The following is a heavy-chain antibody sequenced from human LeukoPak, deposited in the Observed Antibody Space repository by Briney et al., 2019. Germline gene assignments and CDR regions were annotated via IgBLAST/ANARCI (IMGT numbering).Heavy chain of an antibody. CDR3: AKTGAVAPLNWFDP. Sequence: RGSLRLSCAASGFTFSNYAMSWVRQAPGKGLEWVSTISGSGGSTYYADSVKGRFTISRDTSKNTLYLQMNSLRAEDTAVYYCAKTGAVAPLNWFDPWGQGTVDSVSS. D-gene: IGHD6-19*01. CDR1: GFTFSNYA. J-gene: IGHJ5*02. V-gene: IGHV3-23*01. CDR2: ISGSGGST.